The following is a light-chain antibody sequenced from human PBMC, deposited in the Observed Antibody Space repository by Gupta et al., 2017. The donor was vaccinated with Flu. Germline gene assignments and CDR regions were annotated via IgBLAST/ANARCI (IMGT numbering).Light chain of an antibody. Sequence: SITISCTGTISDLGTYNYVSWYQQHPGKAPKLIIYDVSNRPSGISNRFSGSQSGYTASLTISGLQAEDEAEYYCSSYTTSSTKVFGGGTRLTVL. V-gene: IGLV2-14*03. CDR1: ISDLGTYNY. CDR2: DVS. J-gene: IGLJ2*01. CDR3: SSYTTSSTKV.